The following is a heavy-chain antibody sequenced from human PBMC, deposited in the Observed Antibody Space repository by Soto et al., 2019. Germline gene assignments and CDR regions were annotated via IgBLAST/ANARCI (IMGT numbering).Heavy chain of an antibody. CDR2: IYHSGST. Sequence: SETLSLTCAVSGGSISSSNWWSWVRQPPGKGLEWIGEIYHSGSTNYNPSLKSRVTISVDKSKNQFSLKLSSVTAADTAVYYCARDADCISTSCYGGHYYYYGMDVWGQGTTVTVSS. V-gene: IGHV4-4*02. CDR3: ARDADCISTSCYGGHYYYYGMDV. D-gene: IGHD2-2*01. CDR1: GGSISSSNW. J-gene: IGHJ6*02.